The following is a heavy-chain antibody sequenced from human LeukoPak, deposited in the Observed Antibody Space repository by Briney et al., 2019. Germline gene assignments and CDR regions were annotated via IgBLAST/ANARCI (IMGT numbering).Heavy chain of an antibody. CDR3: ARDSGASSGYYDL. J-gene: IGHJ4*02. V-gene: IGHV4-59*01. CDR1: GGSISSYH. Sequence: SETLSLTCTVSGGSISSYHWSWIRQPPGKGLEWIGYIYYSGSTDYNPSLKSRVTISVDTSKNQFSLKLSSVTAADTAVYYCARDSGASSGYYDLWGQGTLVTVSS. D-gene: IGHD3-22*01. CDR2: IYYSGST.